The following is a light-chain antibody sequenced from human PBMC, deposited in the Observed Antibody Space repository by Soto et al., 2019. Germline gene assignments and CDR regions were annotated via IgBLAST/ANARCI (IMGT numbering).Light chain of an antibody. CDR3: SSYTSSSTLVV. CDR2: DVS. V-gene: IGLV2-14*01. CDR1: SSDVGGYNY. J-gene: IGLJ2*01. Sequence: QSALTHPASVSGSPGQSITISCTGTSSDVGGYNYVSWYQQHPGKAPKLMIYDVSNRPSGVSNRFSGSKSGNTASLTISGLQAEDEADYYCSSYTSSSTLVVFGGGT.